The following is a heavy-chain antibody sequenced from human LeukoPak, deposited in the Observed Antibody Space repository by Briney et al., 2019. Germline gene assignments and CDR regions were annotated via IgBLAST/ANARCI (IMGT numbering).Heavy chain of an antibody. CDR1: GFTFSSYS. J-gene: IGHJ4*02. D-gene: IGHD3-22*01. V-gene: IGHV3-21*01. Sequence: GGSLRLSCAASGFTFSSYSMNWVRQAPGKGLEWVSSISSSSSYIYYADSVKGRFTISRDNAKNSLYLQMNSLRAGDTAVYYCARAQGITMIVVVISSFDYWGQGTLVTVSS. CDR2: ISSSSSYI. CDR3: ARAQGITMIVVVISSFDY.